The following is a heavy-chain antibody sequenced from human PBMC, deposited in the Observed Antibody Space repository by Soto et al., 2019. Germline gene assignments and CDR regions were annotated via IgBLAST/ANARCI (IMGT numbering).Heavy chain of an antibody. D-gene: IGHD3-3*01. CDR3: ARGLDFWSGYPDVVG. Sequence: GGSLRLSCAASGFTFSSYGMHWVRQAPGKGLEWVAVIWYDGSNKYYADSVKGRFTISRDNSKNTLYLQMNSLRAEDTAVYYCARGLDFWSGYPDVVGWGKGTTVTFSS. CDR2: IWYDGSNK. CDR1: GFTFSSYG. J-gene: IGHJ6*04. V-gene: IGHV3-33*01.